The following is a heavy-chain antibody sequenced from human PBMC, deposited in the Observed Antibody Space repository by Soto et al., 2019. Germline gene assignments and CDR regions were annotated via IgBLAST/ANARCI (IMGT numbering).Heavy chain of an antibody. J-gene: IGHJ6*02. CDR1: GFTFTSSA. CDR2: IVVGSGNT. Sequence: SVRVSCKASGFTFTSSAVQWVRQARGQRRGWIGWIVVGSGNTNYAQKFQERVTITRAMSTSTVYMELSSLRSEDTAVYYFAADYGDYAYYYCYYGMDVWGQGTTVTVSS. V-gene: IGHV1-58*01. CDR3: AADYGDYAYYYCYYGMDV. D-gene: IGHD4-17*01.